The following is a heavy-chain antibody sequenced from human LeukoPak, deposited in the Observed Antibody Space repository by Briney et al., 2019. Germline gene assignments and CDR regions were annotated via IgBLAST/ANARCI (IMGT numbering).Heavy chain of an antibody. J-gene: IGHJ4*02. CDR2: ISPSGGST. D-gene: IGHD2-15*01. Sequence: GGSLRLSCAASGFTFSSYVMSWVRQAPGKGLEWVSAISPSGGSTYCADSVKGRFTISRDNSKNTLYLQMNSLRAEDTALYYCAKEFGYCSGGSCYSVGYFDYWGQGTLVTVSS. V-gene: IGHV3-23*01. CDR1: GFTFSSYV. CDR3: AKEFGYCSGGSCYSVGYFDY.